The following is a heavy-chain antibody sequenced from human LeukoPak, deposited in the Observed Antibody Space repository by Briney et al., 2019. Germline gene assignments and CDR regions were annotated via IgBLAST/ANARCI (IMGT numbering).Heavy chain of an antibody. D-gene: IGHD3-10*01. CDR3: ARAYYYGSGSYYLNWFDP. V-gene: IGHV1-18*01. J-gene: IGHJ5*02. CDR2: ISVYNGNT. CDR1: GYTFNTYG. Sequence: ASVKVSCKASGYTFNTYGISWVRQAPGQGLEWVGWISVYNGNTNYAQEFQGRVTMTTDTSSSTAYMELRGLRSDDTAVYYCARAYYYGSGSYYLNWFDPWGQGTLVTVSS.